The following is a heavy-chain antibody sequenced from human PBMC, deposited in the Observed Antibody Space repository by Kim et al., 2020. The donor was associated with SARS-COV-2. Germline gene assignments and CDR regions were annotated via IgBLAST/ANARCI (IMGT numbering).Heavy chain of an antibody. J-gene: IGHJ3*02. CDR2: IYYSGST. Sequence: SETLSLTCTVSGGSISSGGYYWSWIRQHPGKGLEWIGYIYYSGSTYYNPSLKSRVTISVDTSKNQFSLKLSSVTAADTAVYYCARAYYYDSSGYDAFDIWGQGTMVTVSS. CDR3: ARAYYYDSSGYDAFDI. CDR1: GGSISSGGYY. D-gene: IGHD3-22*01. V-gene: IGHV4-31*03.